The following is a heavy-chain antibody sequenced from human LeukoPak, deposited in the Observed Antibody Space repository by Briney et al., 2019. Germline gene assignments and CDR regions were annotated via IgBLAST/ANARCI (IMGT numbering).Heavy chain of an antibody. CDR3: ATSPIFGVVDN. V-gene: IGHV4-59*08. CDR1: GGSISSSY. CDR2: VYYSGDT. D-gene: IGHD3-3*01. J-gene: IGHJ1*01. Sequence: SETLSLTCAVSGGSISSSYWTWIRQPPGKGLEWIGDVYYSGDTNYNPSLTGRVTISVDTSRRQFSLKLISVTAADTAVYYCATSPIFGVVDNWGQGSLVTVSS.